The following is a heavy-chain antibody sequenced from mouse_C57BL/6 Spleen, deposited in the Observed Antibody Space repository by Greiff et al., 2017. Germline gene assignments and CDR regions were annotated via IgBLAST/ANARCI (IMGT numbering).Heavy chain of an antibody. J-gene: IGHJ1*03. CDR3: ARGTGYWYFDV. D-gene: IGHD4-1*01. V-gene: IGHV5-16*01. CDR1: GFTFSDYY. CDR2: INYDGSST. Sequence: EVQRVESEGGLVQPGSSMKLSCTASGFTFSDYYMAWVRQVPEKGLEWVANINYDGSSTYYLDSLKSRFIISRDNAKNILYLQMSSLKSEDTATYYCARGTGYWYFDVWGTGTTVTVSS.